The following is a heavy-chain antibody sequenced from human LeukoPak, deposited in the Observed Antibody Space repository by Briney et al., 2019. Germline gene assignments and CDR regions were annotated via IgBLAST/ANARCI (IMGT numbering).Heavy chain of an antibody. Sequence: PSETLSLTCTVSGGSISGSSYYWGWIRQPPGKGLEWIGSIYYSGTTYYNPSLKSRVTISVDTSKNQYSLKLTSVTAADTAIYYCARHYNSGSPFDPWGQGTLVTVSS. J-gene: IGHJ5*02. CDR1: GGSISGSSYY. CDR3: ARHYNSGSPFDP. D-gene: IGHD6-19*01. V-gene: IGHV4-39*01. CDR2: IYYSGTT.